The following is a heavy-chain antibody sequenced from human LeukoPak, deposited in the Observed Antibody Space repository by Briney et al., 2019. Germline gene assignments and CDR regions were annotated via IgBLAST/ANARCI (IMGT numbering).Heavy chain of an antibody. CDR2: INHSGST. CDR1: GGSFSGYY. J-gene: IGHJ4*02. CDR3: ASEDY. V-gene: IGHV4-34*01. Sequence: SETLSLTCAVYGGSFSGYYWSWIRQPPGRGLEWIGEINHSGSTNYNPSLKSRVTISVDTSKNQFSLKLSSVTAADTAVYYCASEDYWGQGTLVTVSS.